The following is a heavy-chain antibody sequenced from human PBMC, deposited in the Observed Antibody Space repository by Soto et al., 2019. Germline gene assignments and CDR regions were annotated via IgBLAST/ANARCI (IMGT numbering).Heavy chain of an antibody. D-gene: IGHD6-6*01. V-gene: IGHV1-2*02. CDR3: AALSIADRPSKWFDP. CDR1: GYTFTGYY. CDR2: INPNSGGT. Sequence: ASVKVSCKASGYTFTGYYMHWVRQAPGQGLEWMGWINPNSGGTNYAQKFQGRVTMTRDTSISTAYMELSRLRSDDTAVYYCAALSIADRPSKWFDPWGQGTLVTVSS. J-gene: IGHJ5*02.